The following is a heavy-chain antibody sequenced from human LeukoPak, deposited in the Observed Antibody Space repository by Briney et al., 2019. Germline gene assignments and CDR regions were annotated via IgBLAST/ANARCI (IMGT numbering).Heavy chain of an antibody. Sequence: GGSLRLSCAASGFTISSYDMNWVRQTPGQGLEWVSYISSSGSTVHYADSVKGRFTISRDNAKNSLSLQLNSLRAEDTAVYYCAKKFLDANWGQGTRVTVSS. V-gene: IGHV3-48*03. CDR1: GFTISSYD. CDR2: ISSSGSTV. J-gene: IGHJ4*02. CDR3: AKKFLDAN.